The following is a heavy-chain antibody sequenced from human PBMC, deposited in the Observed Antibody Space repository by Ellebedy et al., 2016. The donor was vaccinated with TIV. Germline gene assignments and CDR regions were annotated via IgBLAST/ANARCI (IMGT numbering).Heavy chain of an antibody. CDR2: VYYSGSH. D-gene: IGHD2-21*02. CDR3: ARTDPWQPIDD. CDR1: RGSVSNTRYY. Sequence: MPGGSLRLSCSVSRGSVSNTRYYWAWLRQPPGKGLEYIGSVYYSGSHYYNPSFKSRVTLSADTSKNQFSLNLRTVTAADTAVYYCARTDPWQPIDDWGQGILVSVSS. J-gene: IGHJ4*02. V-gene: IGHV4-39*01.